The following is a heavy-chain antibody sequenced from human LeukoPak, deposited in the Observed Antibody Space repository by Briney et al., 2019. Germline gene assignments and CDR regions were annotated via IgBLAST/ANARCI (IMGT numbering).Heavy chain of an antibody. D-gene: IGHD3-22*01. CDR1: GGSVSSGDYY. V-gene: IGHV4-30-4*08. J-gene: IGHJ5*02. CDR3: AEVLYSYDSSGLGWFDP. Sequence: SQTLSLTCTVSGGSVSSGDYYWSWIRQPPGKGLGWIGYIYYSGSTYYNPSLKNRVTISVDTSKNQFSLKLSSVTAADTAVYYCAEVLYSYDSSGLGWFDPWGQGTLVTVSS. CDR2: IYYSGST.